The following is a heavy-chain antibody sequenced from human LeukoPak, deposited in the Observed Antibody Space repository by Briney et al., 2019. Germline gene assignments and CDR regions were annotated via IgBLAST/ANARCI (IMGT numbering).Heavy chain of an antibody. J-gene: IGHJ4*02. Sequence: PSETLSLTCSVSGDSISNYYWSWIRQPPGKGLEWIGYFYYTGNTNYNPSFKSRVTISVDTSKNHFSLKMNTVTAADTAMYYCARDDAVAGSRGINYWGQGTLVTVSS. CDR3: ARDDAVAGSRGINY. CDR2: FYYTGNT. V-gene: IGHV4-59*01. CDR1: GDSISNYY. D-gene: IGHD6-19*01.